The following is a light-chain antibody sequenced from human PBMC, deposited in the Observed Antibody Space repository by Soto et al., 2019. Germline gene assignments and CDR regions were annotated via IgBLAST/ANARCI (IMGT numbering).Light chain of an antibody. J-gene: IGKJ2*01. CDR3: QQCDTLPDS. CDR2: HAS. Sequence: DIRMTQSPSSLSASVGDRVTITCQASQDITHFLNWYQQKPGKAPKLLIYHASNLETGVPSRFSGSGSGTHFTFTISSLQPEDIATYYCQQCDTLPDSFGQGTKLEI. CDR1: QDITHF. V-gene: IGKV1-33*01.